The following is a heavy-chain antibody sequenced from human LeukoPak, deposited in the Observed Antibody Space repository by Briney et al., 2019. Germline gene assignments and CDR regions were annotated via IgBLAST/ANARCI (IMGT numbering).Heavy chain of an antibody. V-gene: IGHV1-3*01. J-gene: IGHJ5*02. CDR1: GYTFSAYA. D-gene: IGHD2-2*02. CDR3: ARDQAPPIQGSYWFDP. CDR2: ARAGPTET. Sequence: GASVKVSCKASGYTFSAYAVHWVRQAPGQSLEWMGWARAGPTETPYSQKFQGRVTITRDASANIAYMELSSLRSEDTAVYYCARDQAPPIQGSYWFDPWGQGTLVTVSS.